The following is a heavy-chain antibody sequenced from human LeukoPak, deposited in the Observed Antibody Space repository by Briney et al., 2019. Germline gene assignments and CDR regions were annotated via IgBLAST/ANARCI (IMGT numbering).Heavy chain of an antibody. CDR1: GGSISSHY. D-gene: IGHD6-13*01. V-gene: IGHV4-59*11. Sequence: SETLSLTCTVSGGSISSHYWSWIRQPPGKGLEWIGYIYYSGSTNYNPSLKSRVTISVDTSKNQFSLKLRSVTAADTALYYCARLYSSNWTPHWFDPWGQGTLVTVSS. CDR2: IYYSGST. J-gene: IGHJ5*02. CDR3: ARLYSSNWTPHWFDP.